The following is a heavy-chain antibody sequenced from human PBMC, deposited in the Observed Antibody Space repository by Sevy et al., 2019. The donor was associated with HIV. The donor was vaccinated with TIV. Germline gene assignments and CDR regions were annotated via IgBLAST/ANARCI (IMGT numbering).Heavy chain of an antibody. V-gene: IGHV3-30*02. Sequence: GGSLRLSCAASGFTFSSYGMHWVRQAPGKGLEWVAFIRYDGSNKYYADSVKGRFTISRDNSKNTLYLQMNSLRAEDTGVYYCAKDKRGIVVVPAAMFGDAFDIWGQGTMVTVSS. D-gene: IGHD2-2*01. CDR2: IRYDGSNK. CDR1: GFTFSSYG. J-gene: IGHJ3*02. CDR3: AKDKRGIVVVPAAMFGDAFDI.